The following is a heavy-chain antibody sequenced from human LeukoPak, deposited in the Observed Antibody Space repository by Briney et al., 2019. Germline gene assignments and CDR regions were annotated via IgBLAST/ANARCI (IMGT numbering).Heavy chain of an antibody. D-gene: IGHD1-1*01. CDR3: ARATGATGTTTYYIEY. Sequence: SETLSLTCSVSGASITTYYWGWIRQPPGKGLEWIGYMFHSGSTNYNPSLKSRVTISVDTSRNQFSLRLNSVTAADTAVYYCARATGATGTTTYYIEYWGQGTLVTVSS. CDR2: MFHSGST. CDR1: GASITTYY. V-gene: IGHV4-59*08. J-gene: IGHJ4*02.